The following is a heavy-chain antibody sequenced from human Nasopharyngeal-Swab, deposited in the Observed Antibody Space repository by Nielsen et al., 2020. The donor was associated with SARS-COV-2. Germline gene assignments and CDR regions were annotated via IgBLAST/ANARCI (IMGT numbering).Heavy chain of an antibody. CDR2: IYYSGST. CDR1: GGSISSGGYY. V-gene: IGHV4-31*03. Sequence: SETLSLTCTVSGGSISSGGYYWSWIRQHPGKGLEWIGYIYYSGSTYYNPSLKSRVTISVDTSKNQFSLKLSSVTAADTAVYYCARAPGVLVWFGEPIGAFDIWGQGTMVTVSS. J-gene: IGHJ3*02. D-gene: IGHD3-10*01. CDR3: ARAPGVLVWFGEPIGAFDI.